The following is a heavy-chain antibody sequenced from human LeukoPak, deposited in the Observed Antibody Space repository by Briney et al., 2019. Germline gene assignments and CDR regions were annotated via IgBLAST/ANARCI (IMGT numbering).Heavy chain of an antibody. CDR1: GYTFTSYG. CDR3: ARDVGATEWFDP. D-gene: IGHD1-26*01. CDR2: ISVYNGNT. V-gene: IGHV1-18*01. J-gene: IGHJ5*02. Sequence: ASVKVSCKASGYTFTSYGINWVRQAPGQGLEWMGWISVYNGNTNYAQKLQGRVTMTTDTSTSTAYMELRSLRSDDTAIYYCARDVGATEWFDPWGQGTLVTVSS.